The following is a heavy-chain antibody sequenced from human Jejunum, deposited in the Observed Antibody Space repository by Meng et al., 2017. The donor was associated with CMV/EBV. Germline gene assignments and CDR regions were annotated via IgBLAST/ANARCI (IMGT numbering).Heavy chain of an antibody. D-gene: IGHD1-1*01. J-gene: IGHJ4*02. CDR2: IRSDDST. Sequence: WAVGGFRISSDFRTWVRQAPGKGQENVSFIRSDDSTNYAKNVQGRFTISRDNSKNTVFLLMNGLRAEDTALYYCARACRQVNNCYLDYWGQGTLVTVSS. V-gene: IGHV3-53*01. CDR1: GFRISSDF. CDR3: ARACRQVNNCYLDY.